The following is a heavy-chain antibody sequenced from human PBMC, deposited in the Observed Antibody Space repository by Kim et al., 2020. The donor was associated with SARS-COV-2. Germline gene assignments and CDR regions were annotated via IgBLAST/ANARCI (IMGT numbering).Heavy chain of an antibody. CDR3: ARGITMVRGVRNWFDP. D-gene: IGHD3-10*01. CDR1: GYTFTSYA. Sequence: ASVKVSCKASGYTFTSYAMHWVRQAPGQRLEWMGWINAGNGNTKYSQKFQGRVTITRDTSASTAYMELSSLRSEDTAVYYCARGITMVRGVRNWFDPWGQGTLAT. J-gene: IGHJ5*02. V-gene: IGHV1-3*01. CDR2: INAGNGNT.